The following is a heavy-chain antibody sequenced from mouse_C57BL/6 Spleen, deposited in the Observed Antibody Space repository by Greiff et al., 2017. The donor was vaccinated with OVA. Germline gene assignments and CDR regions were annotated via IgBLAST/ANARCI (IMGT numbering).Heavy chain of an antibody. CDR3: VRHPTTVDWYFDV. CDR2: IRSKSNNYAT. CDR1: GFSFNTYA. D-gene: IGHD1-1*01. Sequence: GGGLVQPKGSLKLSCAASGFSFNTYAMNWVRQAPGKGLEWVARIRSKSNNYATYYADSVKDRFTISRDDSESMLYLQMNNLKTEDTAMYYCVRHPTTVDWYFDVWGTGTTVTVSS. V-gene: IGHV10-1*01. J-gene: IGHJ1*03.